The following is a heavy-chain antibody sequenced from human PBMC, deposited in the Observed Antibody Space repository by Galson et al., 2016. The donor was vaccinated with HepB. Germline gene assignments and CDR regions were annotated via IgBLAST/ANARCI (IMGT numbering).Heavy chain of an antibody. D-gene: IGHD3-16*01. Sequence: SLRLSCAASGFTSGTHFMNWVRQAPGKGLEWVASISDNNYYIYYADSVRGRFTISRDDAENSVHLQMDNLRADDTAVYFCARYVVTFYYALDVWGQGTTVTVSS. CDR1: GFTSGTHF. CDR3: ARYVVTFYYALDV. J-gene: IGHJ6*02. V-gene: IGHV3-21*01. CDR2: ISDNNYYI.